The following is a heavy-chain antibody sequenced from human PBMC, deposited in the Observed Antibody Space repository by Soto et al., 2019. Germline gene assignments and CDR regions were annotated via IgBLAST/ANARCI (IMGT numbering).Heavy chain of an antibody. Sequence: GGSLRLSCAASGFTFSSYAMHWVRQAPGKGLEWVAVISYDGSNKYYADSVKGRFTISRDNSKNTLYLQMNSLRAEDTAVYYCARVMGKKTNVIRHLDYWGQGTLVTVSS. CDR1: GFTFSSYA. J-gene: IGHJ4*02. CDR2: ISYDGSNK. CDR3: ARVMGKKTNVIRHLDY. D-gene: IGHD2-21*01. V-gene: IGHV3-30-3*01.